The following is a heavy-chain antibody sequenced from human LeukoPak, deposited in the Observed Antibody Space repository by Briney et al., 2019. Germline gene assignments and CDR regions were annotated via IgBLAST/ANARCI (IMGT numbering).Heavy chain of an antibody. CDR2: ISSSSSYI. V-gene: IGHV3-21*01. Sequence: GGSLRLSCAASGFTFSSYAMNWVRQAPGKGLEWVSSISSSSSYIYYADSVKGRFTISRDNAKNSLYLQMNSLRAEDKAVYYCARSFALVSYYYDSSGYSYYFDYWGQGTLVTVSS. CDR1: GFTFSSYA. D-gene: IGHD3-22*01. CDR3: ARSFALVSYYYDSSGYSYYFDY. J-gene: IGHJ4*02.